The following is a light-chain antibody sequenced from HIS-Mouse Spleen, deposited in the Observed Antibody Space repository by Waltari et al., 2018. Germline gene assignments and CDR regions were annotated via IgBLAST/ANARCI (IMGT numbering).Light chain of an antibody. CDR1: SSDVGSYNL. CDR3: CSYAGSSTWV. CDR2: DGS. V-gene: IGLV2-23*01. J-gene: IGLJ3*02. Sequence: QSALTQPASVSGSPGQSITISCTGTSSDVGSYNLVSWYQQHPGKAPKLMIYDGSKRPSGFSNLFSGSKSGNTASLTISGLQAEDEADYYCCSYAGSSTWVFGGGTKLTVL.